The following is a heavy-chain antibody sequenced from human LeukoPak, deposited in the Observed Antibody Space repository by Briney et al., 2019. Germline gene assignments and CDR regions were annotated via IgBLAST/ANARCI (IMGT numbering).Heavy chain of an antibody. Sequence: GGSLRLSCAASGFTFSSYAMHWVRQAPGKGLEWEAVISYDGSNKYYADSVKGRFTISRDNSKNTLYLQMNSLRAEDTAVYYCAKVVGATGTGYYYYMDVWGKGTTVTVSS. D-gene: IGHD1-26*01. V-gene: IGHV3-30*01. CDR1: GFTFSSYA. J-gene: IGHJ6*03. CDR3: AKVVGATGTGYYYYMDV. CDR2: ISYDGSNK.